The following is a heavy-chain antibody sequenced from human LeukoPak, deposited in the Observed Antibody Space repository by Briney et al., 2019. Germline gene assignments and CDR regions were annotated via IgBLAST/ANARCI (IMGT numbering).Heavy chain of an antibody. CDR1: GGSISSYY. Sequence: SETLSLTCTVSGGSISSYYWSWIRQPPGKGLEWIGYIYYSGSTNYNPSLKSRVTISVDTSKNQFSLKLSSVTAADTAVYYCARHEGGYNSFDYWGREPWSPSPQ. CDR2: IYYSGST. V-gene: IGHV4-59*08. CDR3: ARHEGGYNSFDY. D-gene: IGHD5-24*01. J-gene: IGHJ4*02.